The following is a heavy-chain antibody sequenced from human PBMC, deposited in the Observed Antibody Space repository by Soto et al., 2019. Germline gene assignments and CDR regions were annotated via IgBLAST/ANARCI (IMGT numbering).Heavy chain of an antibody. V-gene: IGHV3-23*01. J-gene: IGHJ3*02. D-gene: IGHD1-26*01. Sequence: GGSLRLSCAASGFTFSSYAMSWVRQAPGKGLEWVSAISGSGGSTYYADSVKCRFTISRDNSKNTLYLQMNSLRAEDTAVYYCAKDRGPVGATTDAFDIWGQGTMVTVSS. CDR1: GFTFSSYA. CDR3: AKDRGPVGATTDAFDI. CDR2: ISGSGGST.